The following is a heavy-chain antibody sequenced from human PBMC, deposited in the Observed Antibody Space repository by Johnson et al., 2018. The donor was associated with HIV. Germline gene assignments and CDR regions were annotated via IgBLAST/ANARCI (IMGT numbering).Heavy chain of an antibody. Sequence: MQLVESGGGVVQPGRSLRLSCAASGFTFSSYAMHWVRQAPGKGLEWIGRIRSKANSYATAYAASVKGRFTISRDDSKNTAYLQMNSLKTEDTAVYYCARAFRGPWGQGTMVTVSS. CDR3: ARAFRGP. CDR2: IRSKANSYAT. V-gene: IGHV3-73*01. CDR1: GFTFSSYA. J-gene: IGHJ3*01.